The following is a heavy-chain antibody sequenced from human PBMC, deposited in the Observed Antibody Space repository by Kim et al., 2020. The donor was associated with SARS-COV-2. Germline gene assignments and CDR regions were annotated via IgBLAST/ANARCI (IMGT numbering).Heavy chain of an antibody. CDR1: GFTLSTYW. V-gene: IGHV3-7*01. D-gene: IGHD6-6*01. CDR3: VRDAMSSSSAFDY. Sequence: GGSLRLSCEASGFTLSTYWMSWVRQAPGKGLEWVANIKQDGSEEHYVDSVKGRFTISRDNAKNSVFLQMNSLRAEDTVVYYCVRDAMSSSSAFDYWGQGTLVTVSS. CDR2: IKQDGSEE. J-gene: IGHJ4*02.